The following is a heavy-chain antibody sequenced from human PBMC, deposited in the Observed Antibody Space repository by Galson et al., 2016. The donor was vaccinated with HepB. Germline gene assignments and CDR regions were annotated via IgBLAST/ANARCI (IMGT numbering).Heavy chain of an antibody. J-gene: IGHJ6*02. CDR1: EFTFSRYT. V-gene: IGHV3-7*01. D-gene: IGHD6-19*01. Sequence: SLRLSCAASEFTFSRYTMNWVRQAPGKGLEWVANIKEDGSEKYYVASVRGRLPIPRDNAKNSLHLQMNSRGAEDTAVYYCGRVRAWQWLVGGGPPAWGQGTTVIVSS. CDR2: IKEDGSEK. CDR3: GRVRAWQWLVGGGPPA.